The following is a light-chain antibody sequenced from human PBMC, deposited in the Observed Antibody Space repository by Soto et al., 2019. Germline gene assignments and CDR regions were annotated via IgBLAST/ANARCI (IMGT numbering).Light chain of an antibody. CDR1: QGISSY. V-gene: IGKV1-9*01. J-gene: IGKJ2*01. Sequence: DIQLTQSPSFLSASVGDRVTITCRASQGISSYLAWYQQKPGKAPKLLIYAASTLQGGGPSRFSGFGFGTEFTLTISSLQPEYSATYHCQHPHSYPHTFGQGTKLEIK. CDR2: AAS. CDR3: QHPHSYPHT.